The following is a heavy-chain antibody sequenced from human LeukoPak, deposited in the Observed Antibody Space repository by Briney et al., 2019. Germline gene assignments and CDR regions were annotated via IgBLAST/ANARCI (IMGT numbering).Heavy chain of an antibody. J-gene: IGHJ6*03. CDR3: ARRKVGGYSYGNEPNEYYYYYMDV. D-gene: IGHD5-18*01. CDR2: ISWNSGSI. Sequence: GGSLRLSCAASGFTFDDYAMHWVRQAPGKGLEWVSGISWNSGSIGYADSVKGRFTISRDNAKNSLYLQMNSLRAEDTAVYYCARRKVGGYSYGNEPNEYYYYYMDVWGKGTTVTISS. V-gene: IGHV3-9*01. CDR1: GFTFDDYA.